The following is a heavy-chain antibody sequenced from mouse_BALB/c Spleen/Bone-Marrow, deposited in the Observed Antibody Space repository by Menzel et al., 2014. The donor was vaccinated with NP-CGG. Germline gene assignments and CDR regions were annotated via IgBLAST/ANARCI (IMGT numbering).Heavy chain of an antibody. D-gene: IGHD2-14*01. J-gene: IGHJ1*01. CDR3: AMGVRLYWYFDV. CDR2: INPINGDT. CDR1: GYTFTDYY. Sequence: EVQLQQSGPELVKPGASVRMSCKASGYTFTDYYMKWVKQSHGKSPEWIGDINPINGDTFYNQKFKGKATLTVDRSSSTAYMQLDSLTSEDSAVYYCAMGVRLYWYFDVWGAGTTVTVSS. V-gene: IGHV1-26*01.